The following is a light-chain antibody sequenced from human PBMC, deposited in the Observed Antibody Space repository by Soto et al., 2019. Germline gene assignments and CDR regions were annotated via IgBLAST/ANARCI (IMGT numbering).Light chain of an antibody. Sequence: QSVLTQPPSASGNPGQRVTISCSESSSNIGSHVVNWYQQVPGTAPKLLIYTNNQRPSGVPDRFSDSKSGTSASLAISGLQSEDEADYYCAAWDGSLQSWVFGGGTKLTVL. J-gene: IGLJ3*02. CDR1: SSNIGSHV. CDR3: AAWDGSLQSWV. CDR2: TNN. V-gene: IGLV1-44*01.